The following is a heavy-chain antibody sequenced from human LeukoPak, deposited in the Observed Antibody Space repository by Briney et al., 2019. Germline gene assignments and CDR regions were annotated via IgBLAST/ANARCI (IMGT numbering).Heavy chain of an antibody. CDR3: ARDQGGGWYFDV. Sequence: PGGSLRLSCAASGFTFSTYWMHWVRQAPGKGLVWISRISNGGTNTNYADSVKGRFTISRDNAKNTLYLQMNSLRADDTAVYYCARDQGGGWYFDVWGRGTLVTVSS. V-gene: IGHV3-74*01. D-gene: IGHD1-26*01. CDR2: ISNGGTNT. J-gene: IGHJ2*01. CDR1: GFTFSTYW.